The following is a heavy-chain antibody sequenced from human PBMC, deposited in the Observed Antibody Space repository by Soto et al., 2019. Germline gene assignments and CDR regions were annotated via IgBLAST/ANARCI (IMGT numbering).Heavy chain of an antibody. V-gene: IGHV1-18*01. Sequence: QVPLVQSGAEVKKPGASVKVSCKASGYTFTSYGISWVRQAPGQGLEWMGWISGYNANTNYAQKFQGRVAMTTDTSTSTAYMELRSLRSDDTAVFYCARDKFSSSARNFYYYGLDVWGQGTTVTVSS. CDR2: ISGYNANT. CDR1: GYTFTSYG. J-gene: IGHJ6*02. D-gene: IGHD6-6*01. CDR3: ARDKFSSSARNFYYYGLDV.